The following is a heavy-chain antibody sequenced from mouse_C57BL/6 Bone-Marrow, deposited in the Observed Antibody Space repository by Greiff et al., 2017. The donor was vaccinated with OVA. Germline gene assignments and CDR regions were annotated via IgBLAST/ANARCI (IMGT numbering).Heavy chain of an antibody. Sequence: QVQLQQSGAELVRPGASVKMSCKASGYTFTSYNMHWVKQTPRQGLEWIGAIYPGNGDPSYNQKFKGKATLAVDKSSSTAYMQLSSLTSEDSAFYFCARGEVYGNYWYFDVWGTGTTVTVSS. CDR1: GYTFTSYN. J-gene: IGHJ1*03. CDR2: IYPGNGDP. D-gene: IGHD2-1*01. CDR3: ARGEVYGNYWYFDV. V-gene: IGHV1-12*01.